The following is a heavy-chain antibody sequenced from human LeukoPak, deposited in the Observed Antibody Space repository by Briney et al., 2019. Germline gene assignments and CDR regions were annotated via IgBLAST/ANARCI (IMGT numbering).Heavy chain of an antibody. V-gene: IGHV1-2*06. D-gene: IGHD2-15*01. CDR2: INPKSGVK. J-gene: IGHJ5*02. CDR1: GYTFIDYY. CDR3: ARDYCSGRNCDEAWFDP. Sequence: AASVKVSCKASGYTFIDYYIHWVRQAPGQGLEWMGRINPKSGVKNYAQKFQGRITMTTDTSLSTAYMELSRLRSDDTAFYYCARDYCSGRNCDEAWFDPWGQGTLVTVSS.